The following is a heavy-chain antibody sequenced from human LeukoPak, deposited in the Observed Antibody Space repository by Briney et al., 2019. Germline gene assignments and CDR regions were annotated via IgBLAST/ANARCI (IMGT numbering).Heavy chain of an antibody. V-gene: IGHV3-48*03. CDR2: ISSSGTLI. CDR3: ARKYCSSSSCLFDY. J-gene: IGHJ4*02. Sequence: GGSLRLSCAASGFTFSSYEMNWVRQAPGKGLEWVSYISSSGTLIYNADSVKGRFTISRDNARNSLYLQMNSLRAEDMAVYYCARKYCSSSSCLFDYWGQGTLVTVSS. CDR1: GFTFSSYE. D-gene: IGHD2-15*01.